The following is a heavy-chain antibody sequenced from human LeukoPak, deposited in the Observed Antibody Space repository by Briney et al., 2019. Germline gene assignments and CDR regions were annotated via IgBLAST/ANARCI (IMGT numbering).Heavy chain of an antibody. J-gene: IGHJ4*02. CDR1: GGTFNNYA. D-gene: IGHD3-16*01. Sequence: GASVKVSCKASGGTFNNYAINWVRQAPGQGLEWMGGIFPLFETTNYAQGFRGRVTITADDSTSTAYMELNSLRTEDTAVYYCARGRESYGHYFHFWGQGTLVTVSS. CDR2: IFPLFETT. V-gene: IGHV1-69*13. CDR3: ARGRESYGHYFHF.